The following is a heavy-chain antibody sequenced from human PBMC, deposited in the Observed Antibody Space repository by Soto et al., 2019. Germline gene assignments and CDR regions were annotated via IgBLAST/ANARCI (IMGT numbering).Heavy chain of an antibody. CDR3: ARAGGLGAVAVDY. D-gene: IGHD6-19*01. V-gene: IGHV4-30-2*01. CDR1: GGSISSGGYS. Sequence: QLQLQESGSGLVKPSQTLSLTCAVSGGSISSGGYSWSWIRQPPGKGLEWIGYIYHSGRTYYNPSLKSRVTISVDRSKNQFSLKLSSVTAADTAVYYGARAGGLGAVAVDYWGQGTLVTVSS. J-gene: IGHJ4*02. CDR2: IYHSGRT.